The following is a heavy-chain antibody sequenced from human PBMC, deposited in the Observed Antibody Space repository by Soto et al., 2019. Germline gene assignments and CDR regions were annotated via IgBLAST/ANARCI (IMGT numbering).Heavy chain of an antibody. Sequence: EVQLVESGGGLVQPGGSLRLSCTASGFTFSDSWMTWVRQAPGKGLEWVARIKQDEIEKKYADSVKGRFSISRDNAKNSMYLQMDSLRGEDTAVYYCVRGGSNYASWGQGTLVTVSS. V-gene: IGHV3-7*01. D-gene: IGHD4-4*01. J-gene: IGHJ5*02. CDR3: VRGGSNYAS. CDR2: IKQDEIEK. CDR1: GFTFSDSW.